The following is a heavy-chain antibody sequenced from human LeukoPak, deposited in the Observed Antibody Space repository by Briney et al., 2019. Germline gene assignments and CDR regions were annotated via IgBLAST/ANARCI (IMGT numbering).Heavy chain of an antibody. J-gene: IGHJ5*02. V-gene: IGHV1-46*01. Sequence: ASVKVSCKAPGYTFTDYYMHWVRQAPGQGLEWMGIISPSGGSTNYAQKLQGRVTMTTDTSTSTAYMELRSLRSDDTAVYYCARGVGGYGSFDPWGQGTLVTVSS. CDR1: GYTFTDYY. D-gene: IGHD3-10*01. CDR3: ARGVGGYGSFDP. CDR2: ISPSGGST.